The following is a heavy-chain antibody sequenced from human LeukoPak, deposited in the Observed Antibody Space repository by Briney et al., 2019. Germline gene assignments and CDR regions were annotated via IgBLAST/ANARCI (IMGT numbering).Heavy chain of an antibody. V-gene: IGHV3-53*01. Sequence: GGSLRLSCVASGFIVSNNYMNWVRQAPGKGLEWVSSIDGNGGSTHYADSVRGRFAISRDNSKNTLYLQMNSLRAEDTALYYCAKDGRDWGSYFDYWGQGILVTVSS. CDR2: IDGNGGST. CDR3: AKDGRDWGSYFDY. CDR1: GFIVSNNY. J-gene: IGHJ4*02. D-gene: IGHD2-21*02.